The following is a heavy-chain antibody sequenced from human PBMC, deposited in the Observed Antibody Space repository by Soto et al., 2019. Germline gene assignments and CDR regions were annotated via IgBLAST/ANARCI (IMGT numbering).Heavy chain of an antibody. V-gene: IGHV3-23*01. D-gene: IGHD6-13*01. J-gene: IGHJ6*02. CDR1: GFTFSSYA. CDR3: AKVPTLRAAPEYYYYGMDV. CDR2: ISGSGGST. Sequence: PGGSLRLSCAASGFTFSSYAMSWVRQAPGKGLEWVSAISGSGGSTYYAGSVKGRFTISRDNSKNTLYLQMNSLRAEDTAVYYCAKVPTLRAAPEYYYYGMDVWGQGTTVTVSS.